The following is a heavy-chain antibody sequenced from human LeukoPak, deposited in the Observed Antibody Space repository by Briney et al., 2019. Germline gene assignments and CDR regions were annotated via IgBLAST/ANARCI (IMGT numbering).Heavy chain of an antibody. V-gene: IGHV4-30-2*01. CDR1: GGSIISGGYS. CDR3: AGLTTTAWYFDL. D-gene: IGHD1-26*01. Sequence: SETLSLICAVSGGSIISGGYSWSWIRQPPGKGLEWIGYIYHSGSTYYNPSLKSRVTMSLDRSKNQFSLKVSSVTAADTAVYYCAGLTTTAWYFDLWGRGTLVTVSS. J-gene: IGHJ2*01. CDR2: IYHSGST.